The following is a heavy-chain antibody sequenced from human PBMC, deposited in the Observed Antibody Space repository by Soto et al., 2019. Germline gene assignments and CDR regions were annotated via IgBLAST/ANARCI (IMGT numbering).Heavy chain of an antibody. CDR3: ARQGIVVVPAAIPHYYYYYGLDV. D-gene: IGHD2-2*02. Sequence: SETLSLTCTVSGGSISSSSYYWGWIRQPPGKGLEWIGSIYYSGSTYYNPSLKSRVTISVDTSKNQFSLKLSSVTAADTAVYYCARQGIVVVPAAIPHYYYYYGLDVWGQGNTVT. V-gene: IGHV4-39*01. J-gene: IGHJ6*02. CDR1: GGSISSSSYY. CDR2: IYYSGST.